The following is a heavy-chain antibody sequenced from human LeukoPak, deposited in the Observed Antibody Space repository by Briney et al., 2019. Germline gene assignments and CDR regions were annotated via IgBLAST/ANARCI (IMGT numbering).Heavy chain of an antibody. J-gene: IGHJ4*02. CDR1: GGTISSYA. D-gene: IGHD6-13*01. CDR2: IIPIFGTA. Sequence: ASVKVSFKASGGTISSYAISWVRQAPGQGLEWMGGIIPIFGTANYAQKFQGRVTITADKSTSTAYLELSSLRSEDTAVYYCARAPGIAAAGTGTFDYWGQGTLVTVSS. CDR3: ARAPGIAAAGTGTFDY. V-gene: IGHV1-69*06.